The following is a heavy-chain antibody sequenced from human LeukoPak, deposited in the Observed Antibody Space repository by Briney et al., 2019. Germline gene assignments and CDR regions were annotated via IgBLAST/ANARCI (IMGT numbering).Heavy chain of an antibody. Sequence: GGSLRLSCAASGFTFSSYAMSWVRQAPGKGLEWVSAISGSGGSTYYADSVKGRFTISRDNSKNTLYLQMNSLGAEDTAVYYCAKGGTTARSRRNYYFDYWGQGILVTVSS. CDR3: AKGGTTARSRRNYYFDY. D-gene: IGHD4-17*01. V-gene: IGHV3-23*01. CDR2: ISGSGGST. CDR1: GFTFSSYA. J-gene: IGHJ4*02.